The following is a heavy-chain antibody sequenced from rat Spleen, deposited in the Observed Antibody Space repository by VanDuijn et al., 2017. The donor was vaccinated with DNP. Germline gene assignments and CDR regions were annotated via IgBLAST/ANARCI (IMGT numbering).Heavy chain of an antibody. Sequence: EVQLVESGGGLVQPGRSLKLSCVASGFTFNNYWMTWIRQAPGKGLEWVASITNTGGSTYYPDSVKGRFTISRDNAKSTLYLQMNSLRSEDTATYYCTRATYYGYNYERYYFDYWGQGVMVTVSS. V-gene: IGHV5-31*01. CDR3: TRATYYGYNYERYYFDY. CDR2: ITNTGGST. D-gene: IGHD1-9*01. J-gene: IGHJ2*01. CDR1: GFTFNNYW.